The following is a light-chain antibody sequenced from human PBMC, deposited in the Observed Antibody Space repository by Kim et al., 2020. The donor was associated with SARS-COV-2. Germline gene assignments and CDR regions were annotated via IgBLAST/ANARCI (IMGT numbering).Light chain of an antibody. J-gene: IGKJ3*01. CDR3: QQYGDSLFT. V-gene: IGKV3-20*01. Sequence: EIVLTQSPGTLSLSPGERATLSCRASQSVSTGFLAWYQQKPGHAPRLLIYAASSRATGIPDRFSGRGSGTDFTLTISRLEPEDFAVYYCQQYGDSLFTFGPGTKVDIK. CDR1: QSVSTGF. CDR2: AAS.